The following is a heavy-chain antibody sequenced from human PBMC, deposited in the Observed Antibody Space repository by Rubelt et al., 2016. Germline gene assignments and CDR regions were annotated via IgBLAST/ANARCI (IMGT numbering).Heavy chain of an antibody. D-gene: IGHD3-10*01. CDR3: ARSLGSSTWFDS. J-gene: IGHJ5*01. V-gene: IGHV3-48*04. Sequence: EVQLVESGGGLAQPGGSLRLSCTASGFSFSSYSMNWVRQAPGKGLEWLSYVGSSNTIHYADSVKGRFTISRDNARNSVYLQMNSLRVEDTAVYFGARSLGSSTWFDSWGQGTLVAVSS. CDR2: VGSSNTI. CDR1: GFSFSSYS.